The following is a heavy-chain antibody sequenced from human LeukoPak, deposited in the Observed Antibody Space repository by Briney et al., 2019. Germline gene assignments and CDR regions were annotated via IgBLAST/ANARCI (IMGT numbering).Heavy chain of an antibody. CDR1: GGSISSSSYY. J-gene: IGHJ5*02. CDR3: ARGLDWFDP. V-gene: IGHV4-39*07. D-gene: IGHD3-16*01. Sequence: SETLSLTCTVSGGSISSSSYYWGWIRQPRGKGLEWIGSIYYSGSTYYNPSLKSRVTISVDTSKNQFSLKLSSVTAADTAVYYCARGLDWFDPWGQGTLVTVSS. CDR2: IYYSGST.